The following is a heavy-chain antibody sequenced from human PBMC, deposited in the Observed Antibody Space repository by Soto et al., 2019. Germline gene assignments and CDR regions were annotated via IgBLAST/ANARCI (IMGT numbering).Heavy chain of an antibody. J-gene: IGHJ4*02. D-gene: IGHD3-3*01. CDR3: GRRDVFWNGYIDY. V-gene: IGHV1-18*01. Sequence: QVQLVQSGAEVKKPGASVKVSCKASGYTFTSYGISWVRQAPGQGLEWMGWISAYNGKTNYAQKLQGRGTMTTDTSKSTAYVELRSLRSDDTALYYWGRRDVFWNGYIDYWGQGTLVTVSS. CDR2: ISAYNGKT. CDR1: GYTFTSYG.